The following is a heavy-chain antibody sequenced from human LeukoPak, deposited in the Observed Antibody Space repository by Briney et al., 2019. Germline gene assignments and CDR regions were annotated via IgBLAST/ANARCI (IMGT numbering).Heavy chain of an antibody. CDR1: GFTFTNYA. V-gene: IGHV3-23*01. CDR2: VSGTGGST. Sequence: PGGSLRLSCAVSGFTFTNYAMSWVRQAPGKGLEWVSAVSGTGGSTYYADSVKGRFTISRDNSQSTLYLQMSSLRAEDTAIYYLAKDASGWLQLDYYFDYWGQGTLVTSPQ. CDR3: AKDASGWLQLDYYFDY. J-gene: IGHJ4*02. D-gene: IGHD6-19*01.